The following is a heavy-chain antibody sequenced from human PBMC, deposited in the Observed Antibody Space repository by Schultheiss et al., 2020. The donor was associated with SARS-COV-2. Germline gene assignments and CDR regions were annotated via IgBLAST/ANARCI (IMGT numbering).Heavy chain of an antibody. CDR1: GGSFSGYY. J-gene: IGHJ6*03. V-gene: IGHV4-34*01. CDR2: INHSGST. D-gene: IGHD2-15*01. Sequence: SETLSLTCAVYGGSFSGYYWSWIRQPPGKGLEWIGEINHSGSTNYNPSLKSRVTISVDTSKNQFSLKLNSVTPEDTAVYYCARDVDSHPSAGYYYYMDVWGKGTTVTVSS. CDR3: ARDVDSHPSAGYYYYMDV.